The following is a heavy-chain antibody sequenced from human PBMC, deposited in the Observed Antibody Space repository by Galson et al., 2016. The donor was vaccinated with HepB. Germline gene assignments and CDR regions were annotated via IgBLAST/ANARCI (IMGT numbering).Heavy chain of an antibody. CDR3: ARSKDSRWYSSCDY. Sequence: SLRLSCAASGFIFNSYSMNWVRQAPGKGLEWVSSISIRGDYMYYADSVKGRFTISRDNARNSMYLQMNSLRVEDTAVYYCARSKDSRWYSSCDYRGQGTLATGSS. V-gene: IGHV3-21*01. J-gene: IGHJ4*01. D-gene: IGHD6-13*01. CDR1: GFIFNSYS. CDR2: ISIRGDYM.